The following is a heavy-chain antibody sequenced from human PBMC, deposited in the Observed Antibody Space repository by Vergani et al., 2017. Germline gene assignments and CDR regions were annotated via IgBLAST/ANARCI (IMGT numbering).Heavy chain of an antibody. D-gene: IGHD2-21*01. J-gene: IGHJ4*02. CDR2: INPIDSKI. CDR1: ESSFISNE. V-gene: IGHV5-51*01. Sequence: EVMLVQSGAEVKKSGESLKISCKYSESSFISNEIAWVRQMSGKGLQWMRNINPIDSKIAYSPSFQGQSIMSLDKSITTAYLQWRSLKASDTAIYYCTRHVPCGDSACLHFDHWGQGTQVTVSS. CDR3: TRHVPCGDSACLHFDH.